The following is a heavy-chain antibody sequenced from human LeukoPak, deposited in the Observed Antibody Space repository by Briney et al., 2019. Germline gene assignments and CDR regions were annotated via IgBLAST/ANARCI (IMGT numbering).Heavy chain of an antibody. D-gene: IGHD3-10*01. J-gene: IGHJ4*02. CDR1: GFTFSSYG. Sequence: GGSLRLSCAASGFTFSSYGMSWVRQAPGKGLEWVSVISGSGRNTDYADSVKGRFTISRDNSKNTLYLQMNSLRAEDTAVYYCAKDRGIISDYWGQGTLVTVSS. V-gene: IGHV3-23*01. CDR2: ISGSGRNT. CDR3: AKDRGIISDY.